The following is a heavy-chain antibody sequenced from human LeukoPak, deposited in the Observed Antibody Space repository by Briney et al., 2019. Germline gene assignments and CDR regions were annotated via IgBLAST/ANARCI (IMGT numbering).Heavy chain of an antibody. CDR1: GFTFSSYS. V-gene: IGHV3-48*02. CDR3: ARDYQGRGYSGYGLKDY. Sequence: GGSLRLSCAASGFTFSSYSMNWVRQAPGKGPEWVSYISSSSSTIYYADSVKGRFTISRDNAKNSLYLQMNSLRDEDTAVYYCARDYQGRGYSGYGLKDYWGQGTLVTVSS. D-gene: IGHD5-12*01. CDR2: ISSSSSTI. J-gene: IGHJ4*02.